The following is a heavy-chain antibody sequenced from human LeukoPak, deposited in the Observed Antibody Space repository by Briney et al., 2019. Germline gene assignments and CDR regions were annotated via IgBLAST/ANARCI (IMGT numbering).Heavy chain of an antibody. V-gene: IGHV3-33*01. CDR1: GFTFSSYG. CDR3: ARVGTPARRWYFDY. J-gene: IGHJ4*02. D-gene: IGHD1-14*01. CDR2: IWYDGSNK. Sequence: GGSLRLSCAASGFTFSSYGMHWVRQAPGKGLEWVAVIWYDGSNKYYADSVKGRFTISRDNSKNTLYLQMSSLRAEDTAVYYCARVGTPARRWYFDYWGQGTLVTVSS.